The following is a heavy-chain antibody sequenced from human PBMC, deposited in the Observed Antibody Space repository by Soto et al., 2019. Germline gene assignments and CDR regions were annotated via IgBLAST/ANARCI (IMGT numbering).Heavy chain of an antibody. Sequence: GGSLRLSCAASGFTFSDYYMSWIRQAPGKGLEWVSYISSSGSTIYYADSVKGRFTISRDNAKNSLYLQMNSLRAEDTAVYYCARKSITIFGVVNPHFDYWGQGTLVTVSS. CDR3: ARKSITIFGVVNPHFDY. J-gene: IGHJ4*02. CDR1: GFTFSDYY. CDR2: ISSSGSTI. V-gene: IGHV3-11*01. D-gene: IGHD3-3*01.